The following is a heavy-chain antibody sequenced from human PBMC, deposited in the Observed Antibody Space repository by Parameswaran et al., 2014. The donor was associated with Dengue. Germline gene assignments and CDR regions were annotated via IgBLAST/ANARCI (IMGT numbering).Heavy chain of an antibody. J-gene: IGHJ6*02. V-gene: IGHV4-59*01. CDR2: IYYSGST. D-gene: IGHD3-22*01. Sequence: ASETLSLTCTVSGGSISSYYWSWIRQPPGKGLEWIGYIYYSGSTNYNPSLKSRVTISVDTSKNQFSLKLSSVTAADTAVYYCARVHYDSSGRKYYYYYYGMERLGPRDHGHRLL. CDR1: GGSISSYY. CDR3: ARVHYDSSGRKYYYYYYGMER.